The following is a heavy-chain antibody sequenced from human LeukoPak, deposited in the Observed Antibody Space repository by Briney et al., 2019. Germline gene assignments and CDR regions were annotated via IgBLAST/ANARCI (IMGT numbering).Heavy chain of an antibody. CDR3: ARIYSGYDPPDAFDI. CDR2: INPNSGGT. CDR1: GYTFTDYY. V-gene: IGHV1-2*02. J-gene: IGHJ3*02. D-gene: IGHD5-12*01. Sequence: ASVKVSCKASGYTFTDYYIHWVRQAPGQGLEWMGWINPNSGGTNYAQKFQGRVTMTRDTSISTAYMELNRLRSDDTAVYYCARIYSGYDPPDAFDIWGQGTTVTVSS.